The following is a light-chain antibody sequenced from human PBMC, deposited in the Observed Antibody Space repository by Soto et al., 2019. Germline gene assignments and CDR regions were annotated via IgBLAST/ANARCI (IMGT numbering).Light chain of an antibody. V-gene: IGKV3-11*01. Sequence: EIVLTQSPATLSLSPGERATLSCRASQSISSYLAWYQQKPGQAPRLLIYDASNRAPGIPARFSGSGSGTDFTLTISRLETEEFAVYYCQQRDNWPLTFGGGTRVEIK. CDR3: QQRDNWPLT. J-gene: IGKJ4*01. CDR2: DAS. CDR1: QSISSY.